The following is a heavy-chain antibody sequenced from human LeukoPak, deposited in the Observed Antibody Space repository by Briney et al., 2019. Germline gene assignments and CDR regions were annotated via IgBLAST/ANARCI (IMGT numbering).Heavy chain of an antibody. CDR3: ACQTTAIFFDY. CDR2: IYSGGST. D-gene: IGHD4-17*01. CDR1: GFTVSSNY. Sequence: PGGSLRLSCAASGFTVSSNYMSWVRQAPGKGLEWVSVIYSGGSTYYADSVKGRFTISRDNSKNTLYLQMNSLRAEDTAVYYCACQTTAIFFDYWGQGTLVTVSS. V-gene: IGHV3-66*04. J-gene: IGHJ4*02.